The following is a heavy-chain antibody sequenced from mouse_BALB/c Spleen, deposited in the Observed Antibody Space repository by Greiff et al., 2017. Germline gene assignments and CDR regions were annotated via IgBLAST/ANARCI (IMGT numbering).Heavy chain of an antibody. CDR1: GFNIKDYY. Sequence: EVQLQQSGAELVRPGALVKLSCKASGFNIKDYYMHWVKQRPEQGLEWIGWIDPENGNTIYDPKFQGKASITADTSSNTAYLQLSSLTSEDTAVYYCARTSYYRYDAAFASWGQGTLVTVSA. D-gene: IGHD2-14*01. J-gene: IGHJ3*01. CDR2: IDPENGNT. V-gene: IGHV14-1*02. CDR3: ARTSYYRYDAAFAS.